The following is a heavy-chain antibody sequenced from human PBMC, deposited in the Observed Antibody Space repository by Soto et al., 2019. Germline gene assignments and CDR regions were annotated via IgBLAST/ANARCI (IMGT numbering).Heavy chain of an antibody. D-gene: IGHD3-3*01. Sequence: GSLRLSCAASGFTFSSYAMSWVRQAPGKGLEWVSAISGSGGSTYFADSVKGRFTISRDNSKNTLYLQMNSLRAEDTATYYCAHGRFLEWLFSHAFDIWGQGTMVIVS. V-gene: IGHV3-23*01. CDR1: GFTFSSYA. CDR2: ISGSGGST. J-gene: IGHJ3*02. CDR3: AHGRFLEWLFSHAFDI.